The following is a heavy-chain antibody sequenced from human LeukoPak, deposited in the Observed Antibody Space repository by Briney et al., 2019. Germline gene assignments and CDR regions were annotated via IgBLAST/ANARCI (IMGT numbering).Heavy chain of an antibody. CDR2: ISGSGGST. D-gene: IGHD2/OR15-2a*01. V-gene: IGHV3-23*01. CDR3: AKALLLPPNRYYFDY. J-gene: IGHJ4*02. Sequence: GGSLRLSCAASGFTFSSYAMSWVRQAPGKGLEWFSAISGSGGSTYYADSVKGRFTISRDNSKNTLYLQMNSLRAEDTAVYYCAKALLLPPNRYYFDYWGQGTLVTVSS. CDR1: GFTFSSYA.